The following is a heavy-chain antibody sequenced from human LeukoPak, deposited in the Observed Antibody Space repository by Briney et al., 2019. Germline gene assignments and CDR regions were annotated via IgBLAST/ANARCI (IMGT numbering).Heavy chain of an antibody. D-gene: IGHD4-23*01. J-gene: IGHJ3*02. CDR1: GYTFTSYY. CDR3: ARDLYGANSGAFDI. CDR2: INPSGGSR. Sequence: ASVKVSCKASGYTFTSYYMHWVRQAPGQGLEGMGIINPSGGSRSYAQKFQGRVTVTRDMSTSTVYMELSSLRSEDTAVYSCARDLYGANSGAFDIWGQGTMVTVSS. V-gene: IGHV1-46*01.